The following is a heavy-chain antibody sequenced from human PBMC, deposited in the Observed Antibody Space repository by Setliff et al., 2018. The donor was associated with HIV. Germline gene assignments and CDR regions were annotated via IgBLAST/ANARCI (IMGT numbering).Heavy chain of an antibody. V-gene: IGHV4-34*01. CDR1: GGSFSDNY. CDR3: ARVRQVSDYGDYDYFHF. CDR2: INHSGRT. J-gene: IGHJ4*02. Sequence: KPSETLSLTCAVYGGSFSDNYWSWIRQSPGKGLEWIGEINHSGRTKYSPSLRSRVSISVDTSKTQFSLKLSSVTAADTAVYYCARVRQVSDYGDYDYFHFWGQGNLVTVSS. D-gene: IGHD4-17*01.